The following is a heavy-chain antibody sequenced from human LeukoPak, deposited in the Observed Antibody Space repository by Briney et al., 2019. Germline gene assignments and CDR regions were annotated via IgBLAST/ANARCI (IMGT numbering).Heavy chain of an antibody. CDR3: ARLTYGDYGLYFDY. CDR1: APSISSYY. D-gene: IGHD4-17*01. Sequence: SQSLSPTCPLAAPSISSYYCSWVRQPPGKGLEWLGYIYYSESTNYNPSLESRVTISVDTSKNQFSLKLSSVTAAETAVYCWARLTYGDYGLYFDYWGQGTLVTVSS. CDR2: IYYSEST. V-gene: IGHV4-59*08. J-gene: IGHJ4*02.